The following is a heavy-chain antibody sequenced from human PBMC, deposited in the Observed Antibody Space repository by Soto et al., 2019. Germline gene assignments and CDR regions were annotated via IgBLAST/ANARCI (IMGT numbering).Heavy chain of an antibody. D-gene: IGHD5-12*01. Sequence: QVQLVESGGGVVQPGSSLRLSCAASGFKFSDFAMHWVRQAPGKGLEWVAVITKGGFEKFYVDSVKGRFSISRDDSHITVFLQMNSLRTEDKGVYYCARDRGGYAHPWDQSNYWGQGTLVNVSS. CDR3: ARDRGGYAHPWDQSNY. J-gene: IGHJ4*02. V-gene: IGHV3-30*04. CDR2: ITKGGFEK. CDR1: GFKFSDFA.